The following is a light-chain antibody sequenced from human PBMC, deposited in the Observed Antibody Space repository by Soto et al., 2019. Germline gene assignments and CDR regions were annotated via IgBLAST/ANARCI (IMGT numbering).Light chain of an antibody. CDR3: KSYAGSNTYV. V-gene: IGLV2-8*01. Sequence: SVLTQPPSASGSPGQSVTISCSGTKNDIGVYDFVSWYQHHPGKAPRLIIYEVVQRPSGVPDRFSGSKSGNTASLTVSGLQAADEADYFCKSYAGSNTYVFRSGTKVTVL. CDR2: EVV. CDR1: KNDIGVYDF. J-gene: IGLJ1*01.